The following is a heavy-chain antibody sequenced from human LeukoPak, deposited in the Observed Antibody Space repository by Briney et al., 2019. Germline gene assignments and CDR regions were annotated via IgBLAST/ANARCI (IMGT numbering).Heavy chain of an antibody. Sequence: PSETLSLTCTVSGGSISSSSYYWGWIRQPPGKGLEWIVSIYYSGSTYYNPSLKSRVTISVDTSKNQFSLKLSSVTAADTAVYYCAREYGTGTGGGGSNDFDYWGQGTLVTVSS. CDR3: AREYGTGTGGGGSNDFDY. D-gene: IGHD1-1*01. CDR1: GGSISSSSYY. J-gene: IGHJ4*02. V-gene: IGHV4-39*07. CDR2: IYYSGST.